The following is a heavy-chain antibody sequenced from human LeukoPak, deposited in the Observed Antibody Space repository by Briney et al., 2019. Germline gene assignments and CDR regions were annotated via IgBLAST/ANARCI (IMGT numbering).Heavy chain of an antibody. CDR3: AAGVPGGIAAAGNWFDP. CDR2: TYYRSKWYN. J-gene: IGHJ5*02. Sequence: SQTLSLTCAISGDSVSSNSAAWNWIRQSPSRGLEWLGRTYYRSKWYNDYAVSVKSRITINPDTSKNQVSLQLNSVTPEDTAVYYCAAGVPGGIAAAGNWFDPWGQGTLVTVSS. V-gene: IGHV6-1*01. CDR1: GDSVSSNSAA. D-gene: IGHD6-13*01.